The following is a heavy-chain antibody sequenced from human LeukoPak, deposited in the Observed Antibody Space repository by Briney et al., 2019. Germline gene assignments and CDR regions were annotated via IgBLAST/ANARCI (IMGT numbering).Heavy chain of an antibody. CDR2: IYYSGTT. J-gene: IGHJ3*02. CDR3: ARAPPDNPFDI. CDR1: GGSLSSHY. V-gene: IGHV4-59*11. Sequence: SETLSLTCTVSGGSLSSHYWSWIRQPPGKGLEWIGYIYYSGTTNYNPSLKSRVTISVDTSKNQFSLKLSSVTAADTAMYFCARAPPDNPFDIWGQGTMVTVSS. D-gene: IGHD1-14*01.